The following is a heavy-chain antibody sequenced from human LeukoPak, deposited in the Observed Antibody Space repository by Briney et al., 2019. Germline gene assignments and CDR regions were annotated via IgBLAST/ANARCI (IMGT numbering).Heavy chain of an antibody. V-gene: IGHV4-34*01. Sequence: SETLSLTCAVYGGSFSGYYWSWIRQPPGKGLEWIGEINHSGSTNYNPSLKSRVTISVDTSKNQFSLKLSSVTAADTAVYYCARGDYCSSTSCYALYYYMDVWGKGTTVTISS. CDR2: INHSGST. J-gene: IGHJ6*03. CDR3: ARGDYCSSTSCYALYYYMDV. CDR1: GGSFSGYY. D-gene: IGHD2-2*01.